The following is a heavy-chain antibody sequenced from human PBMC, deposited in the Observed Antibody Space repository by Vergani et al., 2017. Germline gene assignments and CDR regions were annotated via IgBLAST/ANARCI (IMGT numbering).Heavy chain of an antibody. CDR2: ISSSSSYI. Sequence: EVQLVESGGGLVKPGGSLRLSCAASGFTFSSYSMNWVRQAPGKGLEWVSSISSSSSYIYYADSVKGRFTISRDNAKNSLYLQMNSLRAEDTAVYYCARDRDRQLWSPSGMDVWGQGTTVTVSS. D-gene: IGHD5-18*01. J-gene: IGHJ6*02. CDR3: ARDRDRQLWSPSGMDV. CDR1: GFTFSSYS. V-gene: IGHV3-21*01.